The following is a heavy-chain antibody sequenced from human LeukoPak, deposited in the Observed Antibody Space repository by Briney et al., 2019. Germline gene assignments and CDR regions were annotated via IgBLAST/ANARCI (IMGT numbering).Heavy chain of an antibody. V-gene: IGHV1-2*02. CDR2: INPNSGGT. Sequence: GASVKVSCNASGYTFTGYYMHWVRQAPGQGLEWMGWINPNSGGTNYAQKFQGRVTMTRDTSISTAYMELSRLRSDDTAVYYCARPWVGYYDSSGYLGYWGQGTLVTVSS. D-gene: IGHD3-22*01. CDR3: ARPWVGYYDSSGYLGY. J-gene: IGHJ4*02. CDR1: GYTFTGYY.